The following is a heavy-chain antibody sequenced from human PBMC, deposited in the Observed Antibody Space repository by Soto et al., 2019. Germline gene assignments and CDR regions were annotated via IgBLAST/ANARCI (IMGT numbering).Heavy chain of an antibody. Sequence: SETLSLTCAVYGGSFSGYYWSWIRQPPGKGLEWIGEINHSVSTNYNPSLKSRVTISVDTSKNQFSLKLSSVTAADTAVYYCARGRDHGSGSYLAYFDYWGQGTLVTVSS. CDR2: INHSVST. V-gene: IGHV4-34*01. CDR3: ARGRDHGSGSYLAYFDY. D-gene: IGHD3-10*01. CDR1: GGSFSGYY. J-gene: IGHJ4*02.